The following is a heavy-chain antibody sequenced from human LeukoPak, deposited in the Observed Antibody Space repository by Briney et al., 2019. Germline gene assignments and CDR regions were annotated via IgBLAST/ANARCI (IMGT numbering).Heavy chain of an antibody. V-gene: IGHV3-23*01. CDR3: AKDHGYFDY. CDR1: GFTLSYYA. J-gene: IGHJ4*02. Sequence: WGSLRISCGNSGFTLSYYAMTWGRQTPGKGLEWVSAISGSGGSTYYADSVKGRFTISRDNSKNTLYLQMNSLRAEDTAVYYCAKDHGYFDYWGQGTLVTVSS. CDR2: ISGSGGST.